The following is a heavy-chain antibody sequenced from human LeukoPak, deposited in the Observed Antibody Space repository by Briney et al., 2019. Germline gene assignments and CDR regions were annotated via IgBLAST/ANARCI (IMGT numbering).Heavy chain of an antibody. V-gene: IGHV1-2*02. CDR3: ARESSGYESGPFDY. D-gene: IGHD5-12*01. Sequence: GASVKVSCKASGYTFTGYYMHWVRQAPGQGLEWMGWINPNSGGTNYAQKFQGRVTMTRDTSISTAYMELSRLRSDDTAVYYCARESSGYESGPFDYWGQGTLVTVSS. J-gene: IGHJ4*02. CDR2: INPNSGGT. CDR1: GYTFTGYY.